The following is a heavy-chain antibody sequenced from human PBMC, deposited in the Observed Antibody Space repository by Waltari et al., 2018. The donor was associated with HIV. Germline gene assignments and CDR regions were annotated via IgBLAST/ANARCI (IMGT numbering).Heavy chain of an antibody. CDR3: AREPRSSGYYGMDV. D-gene: IGHD1-26*01. CDR1: GFTISSHY. Sequence: EVQLVASGGGLIEPGGSLRVSCSPYGFTISSHYMSWVRQAPGKGLECVSVIYSGGSRYYADSVKGRFIISRDNSKNTVSLHMNSLRAEDTAVYYCAREPRSSGYYGMDVWGQGIKVTVSS. V-gene: IGHV3-53*01. CDR2: IYSGGSR. J-gene: IGHJ6*02.